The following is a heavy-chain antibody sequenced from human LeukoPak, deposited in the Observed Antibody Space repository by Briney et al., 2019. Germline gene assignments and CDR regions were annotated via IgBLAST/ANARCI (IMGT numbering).Heavy chain of an antibody. Sequence: GGSLRLSCAASGFTFSSYAMSWVRQAPGKGLEWVSAISGSGGSTHYADSVKGRFTISRDNSKNTLYLQMNSLRAEDTAVYYCAKDLGYGDYVVYDYWGQGTLVTVSS. D-gene: IGHD4-17*01. CDR2: ISGSGGST. J-gene: IGHJ4*02. V-gene: IGHV3-23*01. CDR3: AKDLGYGDYVVYDY. CDR1: GFTFSSYA.